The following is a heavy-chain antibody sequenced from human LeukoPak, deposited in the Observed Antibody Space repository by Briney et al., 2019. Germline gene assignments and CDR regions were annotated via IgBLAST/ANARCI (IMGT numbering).Heavy chain of an antibody. CDR3: ARRSRDNVAPGNYFDY. CDR1: GYRFTTDY. Sequence: PGESLKISCKASGYRFTTDYIGWVRQMPGKGLEWMGIIYPDDSETNYSPSFQGQVSMSVDKSISTAYLQWSSLKASDTAMYYCARRSRDNVAPGNYFDYWGQGTLVTVSS. CDR2: IYPDDSET. D-gene: IGHD1-14*01. V-gene: IGHV5-51*01. J-gene: IGHJ4*02.